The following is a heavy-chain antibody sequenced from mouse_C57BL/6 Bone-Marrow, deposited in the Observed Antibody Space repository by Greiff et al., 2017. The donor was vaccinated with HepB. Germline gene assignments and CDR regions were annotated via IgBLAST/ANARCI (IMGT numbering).Heavy chain of an antibody. D-gene: IGHD1-1*01. V-gene: IGHV8-12*01. Sequence: QVTLKVSGPGILQSSQTLSLTCSFSGFSLSTSGMGVSWIRQPSGKGLEWLAHIYWDDDKRYNPSLKRRLTISKDPSRNQVFLKITSVDTADTATYYCARRDYYGSSGDWYFDVWGTGTTVTVSS. J-gene: IGHJ1*03. CDR2: IYWDDDK. CDR3: ARRDYYGSSGDWYFDV. CDR1: GFSLSTSGMG.